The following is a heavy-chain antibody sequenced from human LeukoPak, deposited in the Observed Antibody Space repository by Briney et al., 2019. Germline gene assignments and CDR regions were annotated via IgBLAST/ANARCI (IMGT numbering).Heavy chain of an antibody. D-gene: IGHD3-10*01. V-gene: IGHV3-23*01. CDR2: ISGSGGST. J-gene: IGHJ4*02. Sequence: PGGSLRLSCAASGFTFSSYAMSWVRQAPGKRLEWVSAISGSGGSTYYADSVKGRFTISRDNSKNTLYLQMNSLRAEDTAVYYCAKDYRITMVRGVILVFDYWGQGTLLTVSS. CDR1: GFTFSSYA. CDR3: AKDYRITMVRGVILVFDY.